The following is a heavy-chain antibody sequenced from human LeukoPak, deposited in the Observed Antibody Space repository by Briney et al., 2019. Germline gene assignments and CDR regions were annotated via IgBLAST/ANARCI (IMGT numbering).Heavy chain of an antibody. Sequence: SETLSLTCTVSGGSISSYYWSWIRQPPGKGLEWIGYIYYSGSTNYNPSLKSRVTISVDTSKNQFSLKLSSVTAADTAVYYCARMGGGSGSYYSFDYWGQGTLVTVSS. J-gene: IGHJ4*02. D-gene: IGHD3-10*01. V-gene: IGHV4-59*08. CDR1: GGSISSYY. CDR3: ARMGGGSGSYYSFDY. CDR2: IYYSGST.